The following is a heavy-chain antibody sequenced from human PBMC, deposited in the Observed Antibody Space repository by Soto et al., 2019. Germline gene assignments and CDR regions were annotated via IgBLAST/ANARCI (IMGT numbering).Heavy chain of an antibody. Sequence: LSLTCTVSGGSISSYYWSWIRQPPGKGLEWIGYIYYSGSTNYNPSLKSRVTISVDTSKNQFSLKLSSVTAADTAFYYCARLGGYYQSLDTWGQGTLVTVSS. D-gene: IGHD3-22*01. V-gene: IGHV4-59*08. CDR3: ARLGGYYQSLDT. J-gene: IGHJ5*02. CDR2: IYYSGST. CDR1: GGSISSYY.